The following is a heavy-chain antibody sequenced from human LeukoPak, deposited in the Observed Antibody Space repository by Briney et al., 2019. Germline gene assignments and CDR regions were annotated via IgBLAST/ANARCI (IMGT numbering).Heavy chain of an antibody. CDR1: GFTFSSYA. V-gene: IGHV3-23*01. CDR2: ISGSGGST. CDR3: ARSRGAAAGTARLDAFDI. D-gene: IGHD6-13*01. Sequence: GGSLRLSCAASGFTFSSYAMSWVRQAPGKGLEWVSAISGSGGSTYYADSVKGRFTISRDNSKNTLYLQMNSLRAEDTAVYYCARSRGAAAGTARLDAFDIWGQGTMVTVSS. J-gene: IGHJ3*02.